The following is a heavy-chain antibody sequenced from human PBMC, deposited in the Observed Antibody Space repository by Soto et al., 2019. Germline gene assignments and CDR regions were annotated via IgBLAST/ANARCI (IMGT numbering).Heavy chain of an antibody. CDR3: AKNAGGTCYYRVDC. CDR2: ITPGGDNT. Sequence: GGSLRLSCAASVFTFTSHAMNWGRQAPGKGLEWVAGITPGGDNTYYADSVKGRCTISRDNSKNTVYLQMNYLRAEDTALYYCAKNAGGTCYYRVDCWGQGNLVTVSS. D-gene: IGHD2-15*01. CDR1: VFTFTSHA. J-gene: IGHJ4*02. V-gene: IGHV3-23*01.